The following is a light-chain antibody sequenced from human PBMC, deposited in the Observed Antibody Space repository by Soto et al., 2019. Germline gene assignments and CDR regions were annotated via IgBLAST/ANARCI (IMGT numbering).Light chain of an antibody. J-gene: IGKJ4*01. CDR2: DPS. Sequence: EVVLTQSPATLYLSPGERATLSCTASQNVGIYLAGYQQKPGQAPRLLIYDPSNRATGIPARFSGSGSATEFPLTISSREAEDFAVYYCQQRSNWLTFGGGTQVQIK. CDR3: QQRSNWLT. CDR1: QNVGIY. V-gene: IGKV3-11*01.